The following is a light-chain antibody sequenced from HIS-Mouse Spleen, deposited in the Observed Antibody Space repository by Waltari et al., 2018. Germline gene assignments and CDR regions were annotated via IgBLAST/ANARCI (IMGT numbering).Light chain of an antibody. CDR2: AAS. V-gene: IGKV1-6*01. Sequence: AIQMTQSPSSLSASLGDKVTINCRASQGIRNDLGWYQQKPGKAPKLLIYAASSLQSGVPSRFSGSGSGTDFTLTISSLQPEDFATYYCLQDYNYPRTFGQGTKVEIK. J-gene: IGKJ1*01. CDR3: LQDYNYPRT. CDR1: QGIRND.